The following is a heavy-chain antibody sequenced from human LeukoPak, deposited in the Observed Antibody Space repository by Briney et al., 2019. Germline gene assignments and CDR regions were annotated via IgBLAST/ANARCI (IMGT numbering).Heavy chain of an antibody. J-gene: IGHJ3*02. CDR3: AKDHALGGNYGIDALDI. CDR2: ISGNGGST. CDR1: GFTFSSYA. D-gene: IGHD1-26*01. Sequence: GGSLRLSCAASGFTFSSYAMTWVRQAPGKGLEWVSAISGNGGSTYYADSVKGRFTISRDNSKNTLYLQMNSLRAEDTAVYYCAKDHALGGNYGIDALDIWGQGTMVTVSS. V-gene: IGHV3-23*01.